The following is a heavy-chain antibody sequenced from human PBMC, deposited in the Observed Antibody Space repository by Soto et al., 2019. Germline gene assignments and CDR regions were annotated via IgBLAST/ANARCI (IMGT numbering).Heavy chain of an antibody. V-gene: IGHV4-59*01. Sequence: SETLSLTCTVSGGSISSYYWSWIRQPPGKGLEWIGYIYYSGSTNYNPSLKSRVTISVDTSKKKFSLKLSSVTAADTAVYYCARDISISFGMDVWGQGNTVTVSS. CDR1: GGSISSYY. D-gene: IGHD3-10*01. J-gene: IGHJ6*02. CDR3: ARDISISFGMDV. CDR2: IYYSGST.